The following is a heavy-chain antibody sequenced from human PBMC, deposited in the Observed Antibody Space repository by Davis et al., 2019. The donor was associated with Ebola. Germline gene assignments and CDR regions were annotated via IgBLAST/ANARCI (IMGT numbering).Heavy chain of an antibody. CDR3: ARDSGWNIDY. V-gene: IGHV3-21*01. CDR2: ISSSSSYI. J-gene: IGHJ4*02. D-gene: IGHD1/OR15-1a*01. Sequence: GESLKISCAASGFTLSRYEMISVRQAPGTVLEWVSSISSSSSYIYYADSVKGRFTISRDNAKNSLYLQMNSLRAEDTAVYYCARDSGWNIDYWGQGTLVTVSS. CDR1: GFTLSRYE.